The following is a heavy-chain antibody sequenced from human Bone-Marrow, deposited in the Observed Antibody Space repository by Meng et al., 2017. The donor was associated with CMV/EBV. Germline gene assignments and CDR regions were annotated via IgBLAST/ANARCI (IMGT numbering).Heavy chain of an antibody. CDR2: ISSSSSYI. V-gene: IGHV3-21*01. J-gene: IGHJ5*02. CDR1: GFTFDDYG. CDR3: ARVVWCSSTSCYGRSYNWFDP. D-gene: IGHD2-2*01. Sequence: GGSLRLSCAASGFTFDDYGMSWVRQAPGKGLEWVSSISSSSSYIYYADSVKGRFTISRDNAKNSLYLQMNSLRAEDTAVYYCARVVWCSSTSCYGRSYNWFDPWGQGTLVTVSS.